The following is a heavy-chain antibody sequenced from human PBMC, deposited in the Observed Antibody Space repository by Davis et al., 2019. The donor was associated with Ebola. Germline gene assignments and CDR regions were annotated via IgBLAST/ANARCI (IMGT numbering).Heavy chain of an antibody. CDR3: ARDIIRAANYYYYGMDL. CDR2: INSDGSST. D-gene: IGHD6-25*01. Sequence: GESLKISCAASGFTFSSYWMHWVRQAPGKGLVWVSRINSDGSSTTYADSVKGRFTVSRDNAKNSLYLQMNSLRAEDTAVYYCARDIIRAANYYYYGMDLWGQGTTVTVSS. V-gene: IGHV3-74*01. J-gene: IGHJ6*02. CDR1: GFTFSSYW.